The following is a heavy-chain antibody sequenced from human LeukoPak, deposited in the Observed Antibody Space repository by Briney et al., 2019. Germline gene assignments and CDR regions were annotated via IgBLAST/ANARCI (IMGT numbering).Heavy chain of an antibody. CDR2: IWFDGSNK. V-gene: IGHV3-33*01. CDR3: ARELPPVMKYYFDY. J-gene: IGHJ4*02. D-gene: IGHD4-11*01. CDR1: GFSFSSYG. Sequence: PGGSLRLSCAAPGFSFSSYGMHWVRQAPGKGLEWVAVIWFDGSNKYYADSVKGRFTISRDNSKNTLYLQMDSLRAEDTAVYYCARELPPVMKYYFDYWGQGTLVTVSS.